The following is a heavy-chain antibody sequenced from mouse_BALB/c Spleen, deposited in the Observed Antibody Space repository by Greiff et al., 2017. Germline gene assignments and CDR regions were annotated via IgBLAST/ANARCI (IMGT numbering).Heavy chain of an antibody. Sequence: VQLQQPGAELVKPGASVKLSCKASGYTFTSYWMHWVKQRPGQGLEWIGEINPSNGRTNYNEKFKSKATLTVDKSSSTAYMQLSSLTSEDSAVYYCAREGNHYYGYRGYWGQGTTLTVSS. D-gene: IGHD1-2*01. J-gene: IGHJ2*01. CDR3: AREGNHYYGYRGY. CDR2: INPSNGRT. CDR1: GYTFTSYW. V-gene: IGHV1S81*02.